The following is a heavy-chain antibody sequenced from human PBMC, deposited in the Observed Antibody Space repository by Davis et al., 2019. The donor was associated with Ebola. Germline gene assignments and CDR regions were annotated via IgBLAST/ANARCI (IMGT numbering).Heavy chain of an antibody. V-gene: IGHV5-51*01. CDR1: GNSFTSHW. D-gene: IGHD6-19*01. J-gene: IGHJ4*02. Sequence: GESLKISCKDSGNSFTSHWIGWVRQMPGKGLEWMGLIYTGDSDTRYSPSFRGQVTISADKSISTAYLQWSSLKASDTAMYYCARHDSSGWYPFDYWGQGTLVTVSS. CDR3: ARHDSSGWYPFDY. CDR2: IYTGDSDT.